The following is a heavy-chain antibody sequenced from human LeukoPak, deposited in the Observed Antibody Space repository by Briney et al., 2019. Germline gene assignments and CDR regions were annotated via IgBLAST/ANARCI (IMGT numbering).Heavy chain of an antibody. CDR1: GFTFNAFA. CDR3: ARIPDRDQWLEADFDY. D-gene: IGHD6-19*01. J-gene: IGHJ4*02. CDR2: VHAGGGAA. V-gene: IGHV3-23*01. Sequence: GRSLRLSCAAFGFTFNAFAMTWVRQLPGRGLEWVAVVHAGGGAAQYAESVKGRFTISRDNSQNILYLQMTNLRADDTAVYYCARIPDRDQWLEADFDYWGRGTLVTVSS.